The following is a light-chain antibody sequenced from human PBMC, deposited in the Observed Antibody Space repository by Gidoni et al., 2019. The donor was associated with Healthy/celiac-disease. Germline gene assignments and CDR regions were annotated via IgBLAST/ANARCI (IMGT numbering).Light chain of an antibody. Sequence: QSALTQPASVSGSPGQSITISCTGTSSDIGGYNYVSWYQQHPGKAPKLMIYDVSNRPSGVSNRFSGSKSGNTASLTISGLQAEDEADYDCSSYTGSSTPYVFGTGTKVTVL. J-gene: IGLJ1*01. CDR1: SSDIGGYNY. V-gene: IGLV2-14*01. CDR3: SSYTGSSTPYV. CDR2: DVS.